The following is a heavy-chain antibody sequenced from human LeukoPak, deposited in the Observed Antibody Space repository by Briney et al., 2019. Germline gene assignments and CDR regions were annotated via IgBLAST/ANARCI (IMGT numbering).Heavy chain of an antibody. CDR2: INARGDT. CDR1: GWSFNDHY. Sequence: PSETLSLTCAVYGWSFNDHYWNWIRQPPGKGLEWIGEINARGDTNFNPSLKSRVTISVDTSKNQFSPTLSSMIAADTAVYYCARGQVPAARGYNWFDPWGQGTLVTVSS. D-gene: IGHD2-2*01. V-gene: IGHV4-34*01. J-gene: IGHJ5*02. CDR3: ARGQVPAARGYNWFDP.